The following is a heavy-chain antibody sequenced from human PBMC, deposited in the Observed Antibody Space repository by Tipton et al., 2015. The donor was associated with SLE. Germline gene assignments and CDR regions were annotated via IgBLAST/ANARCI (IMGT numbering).Heavy chain of an antibody. CDR3: ARDEGWYFDF. V-gene: IGHV4-38-2*02. CDR2: MYHGGTT. J-gene: IGHJ2*01. Sequence: TLSLTCVVSGYSISSGYYLGWIRQPPGMGLEWIGSMYHGGTTHYNPSFKSRVTLSVDTSKNQFSLKVNSVTAEDTAVYYCARDEGWYFDFWGRGTLITVSS. CDR1: GYSISSGYY.